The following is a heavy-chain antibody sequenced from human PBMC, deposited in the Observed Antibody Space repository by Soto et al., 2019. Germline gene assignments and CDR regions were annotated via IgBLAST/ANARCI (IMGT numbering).Heavy chain of an antibody. Sequence: PGEALKISCKASGYSFTNYWIAWVRQMPGKGLEWMGIIYPGDSDTTYSPSFQGQVTISVDKSISTAYLQWSSLKASDTAMYYCARPVFCSRTACSDFDSWSQGTQVTVSS. D-gene: IGHD2-2*01. CDR1: GYSFTNYW. CDR2: IYPGDSDT. J-gene: IGHJ5*01. CDR3: ARPVFCSRTACSDFDS. V-gene: IGHV5-51*01.